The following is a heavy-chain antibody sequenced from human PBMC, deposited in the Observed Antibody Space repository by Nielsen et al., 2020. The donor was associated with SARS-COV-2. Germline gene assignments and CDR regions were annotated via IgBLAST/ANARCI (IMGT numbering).Heavy chain of an antibody. CDR3: ARVSGSAWYFDY. D-gene: IGHD5-12*01. Sequence: GESLKISCAASEFIFSTYWMSWVRQAPGKGLEWVANIKQDGSERYYVDSVKGRFTISRDNVKNSLYLQMNSLRAEDTAVYYCARVSGSAWYFDYWGQGTLVTVSS. V-gene: IGHV3-7*03. J-gene: IGHJ4*02. CDR2: IKQDGSER. CDR1: EFIFSTYW.